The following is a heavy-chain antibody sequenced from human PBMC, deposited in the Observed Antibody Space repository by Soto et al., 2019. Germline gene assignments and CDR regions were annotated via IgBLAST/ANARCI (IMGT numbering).Heavy chain of an antibody. J-gene: IGHJ4*02. V-gene: IGHV3-11*06. Sequence: PGESLRLSGAASRLTFSASYMSWIHKAPGKALESVSYISSSSSYTNDADSVKRRFTISRDNAKNSLYLQMNSLRAEDTAVYYCARSRGAARPFDYWGQGTLVTVSS. CDR1: RLTFSASY. CDR3: ARSRGAARPFDY. CDR2: ISSSSSYT. D-gene: IGHD6-6*01.